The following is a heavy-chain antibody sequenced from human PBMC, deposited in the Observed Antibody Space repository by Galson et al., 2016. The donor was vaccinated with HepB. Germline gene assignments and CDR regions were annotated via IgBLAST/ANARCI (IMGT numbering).Heavy chain of an antibody. V-gene: IGHV1-69*06. CDR3: ARGTVRVWFDP. CDR2: IIPIFGTP. CDR1: GGTFSSYA. D-gene: IGHD4-17*01. J-gene: IGHJ5*02. Sequence: SVKVSCKASGGTFSSYAISWVRQAPGQGLEWMGGIIPIFGTPNYAQKFRGRVTIIADKSTSTVYMELSSLRSEDTAVYYCARGTVRVWFDPWGQGTLVTVSS.